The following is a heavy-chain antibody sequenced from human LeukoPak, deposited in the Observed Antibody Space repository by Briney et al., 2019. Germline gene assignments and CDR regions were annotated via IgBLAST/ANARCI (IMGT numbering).Heavy chain of an antibody. CDR3: ARDEHLVDYYYYYMDV. J-gene: IGHJ6*03. D-gene: IGHD6-6*01. Sequence: GGSLRLSCAASGFTFSSYWMSWVRQAPGKGLEWVANIKQDGSEKYYVDSVKGRFTISRDNARNSLYLQMNSLRDEDTAVYYCARDEHLVDYYYYYMDVWGKGTTVTVSS. CDR1: GFTFSSYW. V-gene: IGHV3-7*01. CDR2: IKQDGSEK.